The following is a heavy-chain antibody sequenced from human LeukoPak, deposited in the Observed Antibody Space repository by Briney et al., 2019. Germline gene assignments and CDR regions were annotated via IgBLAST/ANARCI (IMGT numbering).Heavy chain of an antibody. CDR2: INHSGST. J-gene: IGHJ5*02. V-gene: IGHV4-34*01. CDR3: CYGRPGGDWFGP. Sequence: SETLSLTCAVYGGSFSGYYWSWIRQPPGKGLEWIGEINHSGSTNYNPSLKSRVTISVDTSKNQFSLKLSSVTAADTAVYYCCYGRPGGDWFGPWGQGTLVTVSS. CDR1: GGSFSGYY. D-gene: IGHD2-15*01.